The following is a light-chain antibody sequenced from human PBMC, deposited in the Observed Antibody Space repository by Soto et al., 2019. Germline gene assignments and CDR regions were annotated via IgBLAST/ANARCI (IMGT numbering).Light chain of an antibody. V-gene: IGKV3-11*01. CDR2: DAS. CDR3: QLRSNWPPIT. Sequence: EIVVTQSPATLSLSPGERDTLSCLSSQSVSSYLAWYKQNPGQAPRLLIYDASNRATGIPARFSGRVSVTVFTLTISSLEPEDFAVYYCQLRSNWPPITFGQGPRLEIK. CDR1: QSVSSY. J-gene: IGKJ5*01.